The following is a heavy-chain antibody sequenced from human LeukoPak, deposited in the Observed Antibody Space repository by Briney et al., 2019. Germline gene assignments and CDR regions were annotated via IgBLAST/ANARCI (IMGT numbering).Heavy chain of an antibody. J-gene: IGHJ3*02. CDR3: ARSDIDRSGAPDVFDI. V-gene: IGHV4-30-4*01. D-gene: IGHD3-22*01. Sequence: KPSQTLSLTCTVSGGSISSGDYYWSWIRQPPGKGLEWIGYIYYSGSTYYNPSLKSRVTMSVDTSRNQFSLNLRSVTAADTAVYYCARSDIDRSGAPDVFDIWGQGTMVTVS. CDR2: IYYSGST. CDR1: GGSISSGDYY.